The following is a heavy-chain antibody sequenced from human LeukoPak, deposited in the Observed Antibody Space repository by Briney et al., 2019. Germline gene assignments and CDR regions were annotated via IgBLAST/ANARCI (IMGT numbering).Heavy chain of an antibody. V-gene: IGHV3-23*01. J-gene: IGHJ3*02. CDR1: GFTFSSYA. Sequence: GGSLRLSCAASGFTFSSYAMSWVRQAPGKGLEWVSAISGSGGSTYYADSVKGRFTISRDNSKNTLYLQMNSLRAEDTAVYYCAKGVLRFLEWLRRTDDAFGIWGQGTMVTVSS. CDR2: ISGSGGST. CDR3: AKGVLRFLEWLRRTDDAFGI. D-gene: IGHD3-3*01.